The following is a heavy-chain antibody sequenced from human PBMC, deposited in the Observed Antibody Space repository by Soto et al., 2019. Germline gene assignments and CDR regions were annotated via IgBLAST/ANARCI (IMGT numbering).Heavy chain of an antibody. CDR2: INPSGGST. V-gene: IGHV1-46*01. CDR1: GYTFTSYY. J-gene: IGHJ6*02. D-gene: IGHD3-9*01. Sequence: QVQLVQSGAEVKKPGASVKVSCKASGYTFTSYYMHWVRQAPGQGLEWMGIINPSGGSTSYAQKFQGRVTMTRDTSTSTVYMELSSLRSEDTAVYYCARSDILTGYLVLTTTFFYGMDVWGQGTTVTVSS. CDR3: ARSDILTGYLVLTTTFFYGMDV.